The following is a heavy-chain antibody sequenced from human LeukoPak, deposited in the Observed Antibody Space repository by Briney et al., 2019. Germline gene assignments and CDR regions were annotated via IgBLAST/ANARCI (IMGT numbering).Heavy chain of an antibody. V-gene: IGHV4-34*01. CDR3: ARGPAKSSSWYFGY. Sequence: SETLSPTCAVYGGSFSGYYWSWIRQPPGKGLEWIGEINHSGSTNYNPSLKSRVTISVDTSKNQFSLKLSSVTAADTAVYYCARGPAKSSSWYFGYWGQGTLVTVSS. D-gene: IGHD6-13*01. CDR2: INHSGST. CDR1: GGSFSGYY. J-gene: IGHJ4*02.